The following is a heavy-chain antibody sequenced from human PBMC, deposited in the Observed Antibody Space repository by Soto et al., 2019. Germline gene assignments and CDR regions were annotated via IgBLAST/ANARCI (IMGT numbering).Heavy chain of an antibody. J-gene: IGHJ6*02. CDR3: ARSVVAATHSYYYGMDV. CDR2: IYPGDSDT. CDR1: GGSISSGGYY. V-gene: IGHV4-31*01. D-gene: IGHD2-15*01. Sequence: QVQLQESGPGLVKPSQTLSLTCTVSGGSISSGGYYWSWIRQHPGKGLEWMGIIYPGDSDTRYSPSFQGQVTISADKSISTAYLQWSSLKASDTAMYYCARSVVAATHSYYYGMDVWGQGTTVTVSS.